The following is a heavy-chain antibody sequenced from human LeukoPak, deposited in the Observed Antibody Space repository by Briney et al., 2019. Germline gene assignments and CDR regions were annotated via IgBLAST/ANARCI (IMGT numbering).Heavy chain of an antibody. CDR1: GFTFSDYY. D-gene: IGHD6-6*01. J-gene: IGHJ4*02. V-gene: IGHV3-11*04. CDR3: ARVGFAAARPHFDY. CDR2: ISSSGSTI. Sequence: GGSLRLSCAASGFTFSDYYMSWIRQAPGKGLEWVSYISSSGSTIYYADSVKGRFAISRDNAKNSLYLQMNSLRAEDTAVYYCARVGFAAARPHFDYWGQGTLVTVSS.